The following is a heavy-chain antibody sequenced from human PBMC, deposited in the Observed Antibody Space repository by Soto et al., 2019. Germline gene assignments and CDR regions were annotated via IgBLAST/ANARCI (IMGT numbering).Heavy chain of an antibody. Sequence: EVQLVESGGGLVQPGGSLRLSCAASGFTFSTYDIPWVRQPTGKGLDRVSSIGTPGDTSYSGSVKGRVTISRKNAKNSLYLKMNGLRAKDTAVYYCAILSGFTGTRKPFGGAYSCYYAMDVWGQGTTVTVSS. CDR3: AILSGFTGTRKPFGGAYSCYYAMDV. V-gene: IGHV3-13*01. D-gene: IGHD1-7*01. CDR1: GFTFSTYD. J-gene: IGHJ6*02. CDR2: IGTPGDT.